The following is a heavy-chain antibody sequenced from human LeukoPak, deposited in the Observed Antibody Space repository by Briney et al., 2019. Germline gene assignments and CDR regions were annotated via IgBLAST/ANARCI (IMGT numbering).Heavy chain of an antibody. CDR1: GYTFTGYY. Sequence: GASVKVSCKASGYTFTGYYMHWVPQAPGQGLEWMGWINPNSGGTNYAQKFQGRVTMTRDTSISTAYMELSRLRSDDTAVYYCARSTYYYDSSGYYYFDYWGQGTLVTVSS. CDR3: ARSTYYYDSSGYYYFDY. CDR2: INPNSGGT. V-gene: IGHV1-2*02. J-gene: IGHJ4*02. D-gene: IGHD3-22*01.